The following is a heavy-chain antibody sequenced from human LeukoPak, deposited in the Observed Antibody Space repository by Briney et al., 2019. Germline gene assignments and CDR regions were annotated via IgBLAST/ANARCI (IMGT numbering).Heavy chain of an antibody. CDR1: GFTFSTYS. CDR2: ISTGSSTI. J-gene: IGHJ4*02. CDR3: ARVAERQLWLRSAFDY. V-gene: IGHV3-48*02. D-gene: IGHD5-18*01. Sequence: PGGSLRLSCAASGFTFSTYSMNWVGQAPGKGLEWVSFISTGSSTIYYADSVKGRFTISRDNAKNSLYLQMNSLRDEDTAVYYCARVAERQLWLRSAFDYWGQGTLVTVSS.